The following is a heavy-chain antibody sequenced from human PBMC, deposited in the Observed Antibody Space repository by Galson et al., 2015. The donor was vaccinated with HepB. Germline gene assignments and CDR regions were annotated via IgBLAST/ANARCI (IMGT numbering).Heavy chain of an antibody. CDR3: AKRDTISQYFFDS. Sequence: SLRLSCAASGFTFSNYGMSWVRQAPGKGLEWVSTASKTVPTTYYADSVRGRFTISRDNSRNIVYLQMNSLRDEDTAVYYCAKRDTISQYFFDSWGQGILVTVSS. J-gene: IGHJ4*02. D-gene: IGHD3-3*02. V-gene: IGHV3-23*01. CDR1: GFTFSNYG. CDR2: ASKTVPTT.